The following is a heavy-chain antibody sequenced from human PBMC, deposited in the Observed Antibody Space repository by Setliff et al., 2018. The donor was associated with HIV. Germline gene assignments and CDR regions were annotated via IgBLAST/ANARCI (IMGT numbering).Heavy chain of an antibody. Sequence: ASVKVSCKASGYTFTNYDINWVRQAPGQGLEWMGWMNPNSGNTGYAQKFQGRVTMTRNTSIRTAYMELRSLRSEDTAVYYCANYDSSGYYYGGQYFQHWGQGTLVTVSS. V-gene: IGHV1-8*02. CDR1: GYTFTNYD. CDR2: MNPNSGNT. J-gene: IGHJ1*01. D-gene: IGHD3-22*01. CDR3: ANYDSSGYYYGGQYFQH.